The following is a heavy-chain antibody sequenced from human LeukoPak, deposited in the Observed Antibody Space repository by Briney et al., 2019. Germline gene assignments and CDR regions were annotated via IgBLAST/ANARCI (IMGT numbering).Heavy chain of an antibody. CDR3: ARDLQYYDILTGYYNKGGFDY. J-gene: IGHJ4*02. Sequence: PGGSLRLSCAASGFTFSSYSMNWVRQAPGKGLEWVSSISSSSYIYYADSVKGRFTISRDNAKNSLYLQMNSLRAEDTAVYYCARDLQYYDILTGYYNKGGFDYWGQGTLVTVSS. D-gene: IGHD3-9*01. CDR2: ISSSSYI. V-gene: IGHV3-21*01. CDR1: GFTFSSYS.